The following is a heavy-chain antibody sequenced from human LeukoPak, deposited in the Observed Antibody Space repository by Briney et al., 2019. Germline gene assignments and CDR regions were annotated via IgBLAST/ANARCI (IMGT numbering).Heavy chain of an antibody. CDR3: ARKRLRDYGMDV. CDR2: INPSGGDT. V-gene: IGHV1-46*01. Sequence: ASVKVSCKASGYTFTSYYMHWLRQAPGQGLEWMGIINPSGGDTTYAQKSQGRVTMTRDTSTSTVYMELSSLRSEDTAVYYCARKRLRDYGMDVWGQGTTVTVSS. J-gene: IGHJ6*02. CDR1: GYTFTSYY.